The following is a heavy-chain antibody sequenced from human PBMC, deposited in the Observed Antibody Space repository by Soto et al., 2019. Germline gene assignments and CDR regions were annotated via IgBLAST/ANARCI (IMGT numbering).Heavy chain of an antibody. CDR3: ASGFSVSDFWSGYYISDHYYYGMDV. Sequence: QVQLVQSGAEVKKPGSSVKVSCKASGGTFSSYAISWVRQAPGQGLEWMGGIIPIFGTANYAQKFQGRVTITADESTSTAYMELSSLRSEDTAVYYCASGFSVSDFWSGYYISDHYYYGMDVWGQGTTVTVSS. V-gene: IGHV1-69*01. CDR2: IIPIFGTA. CDR1: GGTFSSYA. D-gene: IGHD3-3*01. J-gene: IGHJ6*02.